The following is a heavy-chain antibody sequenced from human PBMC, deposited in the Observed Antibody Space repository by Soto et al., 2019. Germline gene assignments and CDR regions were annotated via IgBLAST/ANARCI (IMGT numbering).Heavy chain of an antibody. CDR2: ISYDGSNK. D-gene: IGHD3-10*01. CDR1: GFTFSSYG. Sequence: QVQLVESGGGVVQPGRSLRLSCAASGFTFSSYGMHWVRQAPGKGLEWVAVISYDGSNKFYADSVKGRFTISRDNSKNTLYLQMNSLRAEDTAVYSCAKGGRMVRGDYFDYWAREPWSPSPQ. CDR3: AKGGRMVRGDYFDY. V-gene: IGHV3-30*18. J-gene: IGHJ4*02.